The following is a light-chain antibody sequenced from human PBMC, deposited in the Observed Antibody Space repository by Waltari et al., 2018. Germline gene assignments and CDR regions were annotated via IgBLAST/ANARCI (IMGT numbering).Light chain of an antibody. V-gene: IGKV3-15*01. CDR2: GAS. CDR1: QSVSSN. J-gene: IGKJ5*01. CDR3: QQYNNWPIT. Sequence: EIVMTQSPATLSVSPGERATLSCRASQSVSSNLAWYQQKTGQAPRLLIYGASTRATGIPARFSGSGSGTEFTLTISSLQSEDFAVYYCQQYNNWPITFGQGTRLEI.